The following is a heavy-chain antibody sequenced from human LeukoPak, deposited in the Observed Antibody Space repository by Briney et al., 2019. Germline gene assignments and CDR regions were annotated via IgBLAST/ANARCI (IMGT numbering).Heavy chain of an antibody. CDR3: ARDSAWISGWDYYYYMDV. J-gene: IGHJ6*03. D-gene: IGHD6-19*01. V-gene: IGHV4-4*07. CDR2: IYTSGST. CDR1: GGSISSYY. Sequence: SETLSLTCTVSGGSISSYYWSWIRQSAGKELEWIGRIYTSGSTNYNPSLKSRVTMSVDTSKNQFSLKLSSVTAADTAVYYCARDSAWISGWDYYYYMDVWGKGTTVTISS.